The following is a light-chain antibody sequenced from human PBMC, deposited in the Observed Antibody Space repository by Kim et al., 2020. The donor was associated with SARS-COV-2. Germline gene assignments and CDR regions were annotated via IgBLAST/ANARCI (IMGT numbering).Light chain of an antibody. V-gene: IGKV3-20*01. J-gene: IGKJ1*01. CDR3: HQYGGSPWT. CDR1: QRVGCGG. CDR2: GTS. Sequence: PGEPATVSSRASQRVGCGGVAWYQQKPGHAPRLLIYGTSSRATDIPDRFSGSGSGIDYTLTISGLGSEDFAVYYCHQYGGSPWTFGQGTKGDIK.